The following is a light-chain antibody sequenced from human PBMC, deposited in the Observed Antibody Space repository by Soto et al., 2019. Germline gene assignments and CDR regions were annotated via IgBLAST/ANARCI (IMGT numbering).Light chain of an antibody. J-gene: IGLJ2*01. CDR3: SSYSTSSPLVV. CDR2: DVN. Sequence: QSALTQPASVSGSPGQSITISCIGTSSDVGGYNYVSWYQQSPGTVPKLMIYDVNNRPSGVSNRFSGSKSGNTASLTISGLQAEDEADYYCSSYSTSSPLVVFGGGTKVTVL. V-gene: IGLV2-14*01. CDR1: SSDVGGYNY.